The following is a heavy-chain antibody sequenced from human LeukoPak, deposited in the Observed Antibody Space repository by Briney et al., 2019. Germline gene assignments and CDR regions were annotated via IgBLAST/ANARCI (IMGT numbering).Heavy chain of an antibody. Sequence: HPGGSLRLSCAASGFTFSSYSMNWVRQAPGKGLEYVSAISSNGGSTYYANSVKGRFTISRDNSKNTLYLQMGSLRAEDMAVYYCARGGNLLWTVSYYYYMDVWGKGTTVTVSS. V-gene: IGHV3-64*01. CDR1: GFTFSSYS. CDR3: ARGGNLLWTVSYYYYMDV. J-gene: IGHJ6*03. CDR2: ISSNGGST. D-gene: IGHD3-10*01.